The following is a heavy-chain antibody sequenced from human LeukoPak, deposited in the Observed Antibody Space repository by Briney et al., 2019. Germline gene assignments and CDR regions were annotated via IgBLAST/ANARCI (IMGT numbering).Heavy chain of an antibody. Sequence: SETLSLTCTVSGVSISGFYWNWIRQPPRKGLEWVGYSHTGGSISSNPSLNSRVAFSMDTSKNQVSLRLNSVTATDTAVYYCARRRGGFGEGEFDYWGQGIPVTVST. V-gene: IGHV4-4*08. CDR1: GVSISGFY. J-gene: IGHJ4*02. D-gene: IGHD3-10*01. CDR3: ARRRGGFGEGEFDY. CDR2: SHTGGSI.